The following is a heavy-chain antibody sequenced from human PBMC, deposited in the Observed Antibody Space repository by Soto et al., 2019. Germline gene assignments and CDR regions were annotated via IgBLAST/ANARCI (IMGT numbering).Heavy chain of an antibody. D-gene: IGHD6-13*01. Sequence: VQLVESGGGVVQPGRSLRLSCAAYGFTFSSYGMHWVRQAPGKGLEWVAVIWYDGSNKYYADSVKGRFTISRDNSKNTLYLQMNSLRAEDTAVYYCAREFIIAAAGYYYYGMDVWGQGTTVTVSS. CDR1: GFTFSSYG. J-gene: IGHJ6*02. CDR3: AREFIIAAAGYYYYGMDV. V-gene: IGHV3-33*01. CDR2: IWYDGSNK.